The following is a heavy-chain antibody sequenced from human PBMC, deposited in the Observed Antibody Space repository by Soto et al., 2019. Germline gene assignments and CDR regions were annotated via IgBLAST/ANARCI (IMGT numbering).Heavy chain of an antibody. J-gene: IGHJ4*02. CDR1: GYTFTSYV. CDR3: ATWTWLVPFEY. Sequence: QVQLVQSGAEVKKPGASVKVSCKASGYTFTSYVIHWVRQAPGQRLEWMGWINAGNGYTKYSQKFQGRVTITRDTSASTAYMELNSLRSEDTAVYYCATWTWLVPFEYWGQGTLVTVSS. CDR2: INAGNGYT. D-gene: IGHD6-19*01. V-gene: IGHV1-3*01.